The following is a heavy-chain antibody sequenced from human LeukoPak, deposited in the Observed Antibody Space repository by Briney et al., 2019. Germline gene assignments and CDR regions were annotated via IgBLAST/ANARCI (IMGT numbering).Heavy chain of an antibody. Sequence: GGSLRLSCAASGFTFGSYGMHWVRQAPGKGLEWVAFISYDRSETCYADSVKGRFSISRDNSKNTVYLQMNSLRTEDRAVYYCAREGGYYFDHWGQGTLVTVSS. CDR3: AREGGYYFDH. CDR2: ISYDRSET. CDR1: GFTFGSYG. D-gene: IGHD6-25*01. J-gene: IGHJ4*02. V-gene: IGHV3-30*03.